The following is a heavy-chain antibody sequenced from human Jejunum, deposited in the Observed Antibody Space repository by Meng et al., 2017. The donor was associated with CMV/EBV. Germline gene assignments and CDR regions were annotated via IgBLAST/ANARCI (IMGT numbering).Heavy chain of an antibody. J-gene: IGHJ5*02. CDR2: TSDVGTTA. Sequence: TFSDYYMSWVRQAPGKGLEWVAYTSDVGTTAYYADSVKGRFTISRDNNNNSLYLQLSSLRAADTAVYYCARTEDCSSSGCYTGFDPWGQGSLVTVSS. CDR3: ARTEDCSSSGCYTGFDP. CDR1: TFSDYY. D-gene: IGHD2-2*01. V-gene: IGHV3-11*01.